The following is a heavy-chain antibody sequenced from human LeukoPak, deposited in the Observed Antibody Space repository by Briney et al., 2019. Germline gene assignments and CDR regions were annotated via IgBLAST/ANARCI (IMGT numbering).Heavy chain of an antibody. V-gene: IGHV1-46*01. D-gene: IGHD3-22*01. CDR3: ARTFINYDSSATDYYFDY. J-gene: IGHJ4*02. CDR2: INPSGGST. CDR1: GYTFTSYY. Sequence: ASVKVSCKASGYTFTSYYMHWVRQAPGQGLEWMGIINPSGGSTSYAQKFQGRVTMTRDTSKSQFSLKLRSVTAADTAVYFCARTFINYDSSATDYYFDYWGPGTLVTVST.